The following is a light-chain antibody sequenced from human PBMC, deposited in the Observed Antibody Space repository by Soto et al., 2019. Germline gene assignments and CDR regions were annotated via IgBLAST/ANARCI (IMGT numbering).Light chain of an antibody. J-gene: IGLJ3*02. V-gene: IGLV1-47*02. CDR2: YNN. CDR3: CSCVSGSPFDVL. CDR1: DSNIGSNS. Sequence: QSVLTQPPSASGTAGQVVTISCSGGDSNIGSNSVYWYQHLPRMAPKLLIYYNNQRPSGVPDRFSGSRSGTSASLAIVGLRSEDEAVYYCCSCVSGSPFDVLFGGGTKLTVL.